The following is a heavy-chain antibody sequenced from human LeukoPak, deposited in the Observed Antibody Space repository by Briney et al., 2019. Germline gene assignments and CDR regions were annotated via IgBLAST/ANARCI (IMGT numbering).Heavy chain of an antibody. Sequence: ASVKVSCKASGGTFSSYAISWVRQAPGQGLEWMGGIIPIFGTANYAQKFQGRVTITADESTSTAYMELSSLRSEDTAVYYCARVVLPAIFGNYHYYYMDVWGKGTRSPSP. CDR1: GGTFSSYA. D-gene: IGHD3-3*01. CDR3: ARVVLPAIFGNYHYYYMDV. J-gene: IGHJ6*03. V-gene: IGHV1-69*01. CDR2: IIPIFGTA.